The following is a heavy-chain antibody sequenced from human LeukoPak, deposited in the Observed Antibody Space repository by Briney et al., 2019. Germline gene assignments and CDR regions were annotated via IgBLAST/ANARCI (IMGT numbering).Heavy chain of an antibody. CDR1: GFTFSSYA. D-gene: IGHD3-22*01. V-gene: IGHV3-30*04. CDR2: ISYDGSNK. CDR3: ATLPYYYDSSGSYYFDY. J-gene: IGHJ4*02. Sequence: GGSLRLSCAASGFTFSSYAMHWVRQAPGKGLEWVAVISYDGSNKYYADSVKGRFTISRDNSKNTLYPQMNSLRVEDTAVYYCATLPYYYDSSGSYYFDYWGQGTLVTVSS.